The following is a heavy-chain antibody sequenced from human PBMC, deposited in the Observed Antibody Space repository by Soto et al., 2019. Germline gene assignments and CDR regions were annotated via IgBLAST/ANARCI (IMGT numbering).Heavy chain of an antibody. Sequence: PSETLSLTCTVSGGSMSTFYWSWIRQPPGKGLEWIGYVYYSGSTNYNPSLKSRDTITVDTSKNQFSLKLSSVTAADTAEYYCARGRRDGYLYYFDYWGQGTLVTVSS. CDR3: ARGRRDGYLYYFDY. CDR1: GGSMSTFY. D-gene: IGHD5-12*01. J-gene: IGHJ4*02. V-gene: IGHV4-59*01. CDR2: VYYSGST.